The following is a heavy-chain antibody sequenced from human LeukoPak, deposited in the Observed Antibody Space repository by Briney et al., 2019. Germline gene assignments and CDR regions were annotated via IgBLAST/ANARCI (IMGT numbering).Heavy chain of an antibody. V-gene: IGHV3-21*04. D-gene: IGHD3-10*01. CDR1: GFTFSSYS. J-gene: IGHJ1*01. Sequence: GGSLRLSCAASGFTFSSYSMNWVRQAPGKGLEWVSSISSSSSYIYYADSVKGRFTISRDNAKNSLYLQMNSLRAEDTAVYYCARDIWFGETGYFQHWGQGTLVTVSS. CDR2: ISSSSSYI. CDR3: ARDIWFGETGYFQH.